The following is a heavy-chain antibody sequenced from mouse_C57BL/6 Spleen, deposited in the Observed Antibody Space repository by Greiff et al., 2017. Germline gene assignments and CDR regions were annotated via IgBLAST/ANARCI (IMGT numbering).Heavy chain of an antibody. CDR1: GFTFSSYA. D-gene: IGHD1-1*01. J-gene: IGHJ4*01. CDR3: ARVDYNGSSYNAMDY. V-gene: IGHV5-4*01. CDR2: ISDGGSYT. Sequence: EVQRVESGGGLVKPGGSLKLSCAASGFTFSSYAMSWVRQTPEKRLEWVATISDGGSYTYYPDNVKGRFTISRDNAKNNLYLQMSHLKSEDTAMYYGARVDYNGSSYNAMDYWGQGTSVTVSS.